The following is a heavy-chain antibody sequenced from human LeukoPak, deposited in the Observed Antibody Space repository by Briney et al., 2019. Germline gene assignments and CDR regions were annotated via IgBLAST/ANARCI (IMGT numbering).Heavy chain of an antibody. CDR2: ISGSGGST. D-gene: IGHD1-26*01. CDR1: GFTFSSYA. V-gene: IGHV3-23*01. CDR3: AKGLHSGSYFDPGVDAFDI. J-gene: IGHJ3*02. Sequence: GGSLRLSCAASGFTFSSYAMSWVRQAPGKGLEWVSAISGSGGSTYYVDSVKGRFTISRDNSKNTLYLQMNSLRAEDTAVYYCAKGLHSGSYFDPGVDAFDIWGQGTMVTVSS.